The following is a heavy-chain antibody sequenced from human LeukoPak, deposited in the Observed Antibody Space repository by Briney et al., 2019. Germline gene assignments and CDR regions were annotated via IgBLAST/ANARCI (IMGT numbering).Heavy chain of an antibody. CDR2: IYYSGSS. V-gene: IGHV4-39*01. CDR3: ARHVDTATDYFDY. D-gene: IGHD5-18*01. J-gene: IGHJ4*02. Sequence: SETLSLTCTVSGGSISSSSYYWGWIRQPLGKRLEWIGSIYYSGSSYYNPSLKSRVTISVHTSKNQFSLKLSSVTAADTAVYYCARHVDTATDYFDYWGQGTLVTVSS. CDR1: GGSISSSSYY.